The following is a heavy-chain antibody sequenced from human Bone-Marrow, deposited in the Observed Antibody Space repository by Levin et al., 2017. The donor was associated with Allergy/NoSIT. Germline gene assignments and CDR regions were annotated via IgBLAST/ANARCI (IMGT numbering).Heavy chain of an antibody. V-gene: IGHV3-48*01. CDR2: ISSSTGTI. Sequence: ETLSLTCAASGFTFSSYSMNWVRQAPGKGLEWVSYISSSTGTIYYADSVKGRFTISRDNVQNSLYLQMNSLRAEDTAIYYCARDTNNWYSDWGQGILVTVSS. D-gene: IGHD1-1*01. CDR1: GFTFSSYS. CDR3: ARDTNNWYSD. J-gene: IGHJ4*02.